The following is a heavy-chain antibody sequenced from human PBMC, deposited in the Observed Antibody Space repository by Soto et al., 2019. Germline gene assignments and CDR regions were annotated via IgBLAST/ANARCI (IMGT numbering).Heavy chain of an antibody. Sequence: EVQLVESGGGLVQPGGSLRLSCAASGFTFSGYWMHWVRQAPGKGLVWVSRINSDGSGTSYADSVKGRFTISRDNTKNTLSLQMNGLRVEDTAVYCCARVPAATVGCFDYWGQGTLVTVAS. D-gene: IGHD2-2*01. J-gene: IGHJ4*02. V-gene: IGHV3-74*01. CDR1: GFTFSGYW. CDR3: ARVPAATVGCFDY. CDR2: INSDGSGT.